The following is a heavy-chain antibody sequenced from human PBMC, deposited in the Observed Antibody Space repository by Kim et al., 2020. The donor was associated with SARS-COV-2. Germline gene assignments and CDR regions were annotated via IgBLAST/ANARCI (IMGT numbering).Heavy chain of an antibody. CDR2: ITGDGQTT. D-gene: IGHD2-15*01. CDR1: GFPFSTYA. CDR3: AKLRGTVVVSPGNY. V-gene: IGHV3-23*01. Sequence: GGSLRLSCATSGFPFSTYAMTWVRQATGKGLEWVSSITGDGQTTYYADSVKGRFTISRDNSKNTVFLQMHSLSAEDTATYYCAKLRGTVVVSPGNYWGQGTPVTVPA. J-gene: IGHJ4*02.